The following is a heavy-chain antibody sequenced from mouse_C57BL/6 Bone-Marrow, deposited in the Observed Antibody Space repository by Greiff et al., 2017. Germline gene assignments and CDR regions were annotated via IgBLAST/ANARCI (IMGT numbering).Heavy chain of an antibody. CDR2: IWWDDDK. Sequence: QVTLKESGPGILQPSQTLSLTCSFSGFSLSTFGMGVGWIRQPSGKGLEWLAHIWWDDDKYYNPALKSRLNISKDTSKNQVFLKIANVDTADTATYYCARKPTEAFYGSSPYWYFDVWGTGTTVTVSS. CDR1: GFSLSTFGMG. J-gene: IGHJ1*03. CDR3: ARKPTEAFYGSSPYWYFDV. D-gene: IGHD1-1*01. V-gene: IGHV8-8*01.